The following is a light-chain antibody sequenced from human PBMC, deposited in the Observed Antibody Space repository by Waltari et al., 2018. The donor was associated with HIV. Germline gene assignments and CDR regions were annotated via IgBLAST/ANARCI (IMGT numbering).Light chain of an antibody. J-gene: IGLJ2*01. Sequence: QSALTQPASVSGSPGQSITISCTATSSDLATNNLVSWYQHHPGKAPKLIIFEVTKRPSGLSNRFSGSKSGNTASLTISGLQAEDEADYYCSYAGSGTFVVFGGGTKLTVL. V-gene: IGLV2-23*02. CDR2: EVT. CDR1: SSDLATNNL. CDR3: CSYAGSGTFVV.